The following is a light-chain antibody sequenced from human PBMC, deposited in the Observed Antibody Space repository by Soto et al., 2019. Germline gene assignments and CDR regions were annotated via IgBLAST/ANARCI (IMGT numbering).Light chain of an antibody. J-gene: IGKJ4*01. V-gene: IGKV3-20*01. CDR2: GAS. CDR3: QLFGSSGPLT. Sequence: EVVLSQSPGTLSLSPGESATLSCRASQIVNTFYLAWYQQKPGQAPRLLIYGASSRATGIPDRFSASGSATDFSLTIRRLEPEDSAVYYCQLFGSSGPLTFGGGTKVEIK. CDR1: QIVNTFY.